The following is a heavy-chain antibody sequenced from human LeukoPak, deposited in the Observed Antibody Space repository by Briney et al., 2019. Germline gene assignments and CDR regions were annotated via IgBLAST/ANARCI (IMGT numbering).Heavy chain of an antibody. D-gene: IGHD6-19*01. Sequence: GGSLRLSCAASGFTFYSYAMSWVRQAPGKGLEWVSTISGSGAGAYYADSVKGRFTISRDNAKNTLYLQMNSLRAEDTAVYYCARDLSLAVAEPYWGQGTLVTVSS. CDR3: ARDLSLAVAEPY. V-gene: IGHV3-23*01. CDR1: GFTFYSYA. CDR2: ISGSGAGA. J-gene: IGHJ4*02.